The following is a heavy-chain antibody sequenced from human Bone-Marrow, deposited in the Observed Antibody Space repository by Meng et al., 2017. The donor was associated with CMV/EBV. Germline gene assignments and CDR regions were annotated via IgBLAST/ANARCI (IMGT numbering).Heavy chain of an antibody. Sequence: GGSLRLSCAASGFTFSSYAMHWVRQAPGKGLEWVGRIRNKRDKVTTEYAASVKGRFSISRDDSNQSVRLQMNSLKTEDTAVYYCVRDSGDYYDDYWGQGTLVTVS. CDR3: VRDSGDYYDDY. V-gene: IGHV3-72*01. J-gene: IGHJ4*02. D-gene: IGHD1-26*01. CDR2: IRNKRDKVTT. CDR1: GFTFSSYA.